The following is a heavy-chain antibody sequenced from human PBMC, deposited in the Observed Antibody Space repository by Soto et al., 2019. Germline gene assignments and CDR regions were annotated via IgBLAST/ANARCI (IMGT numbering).Heavy chain of an antibody. Sequence: QVQLVQSGAEVKKPGSSVKVSCKASGGTFSSYAISWVRQAPGHGLEWMGGIIPIFGTANYAQKFQGRVTITADEATSTAYMELSSLRSEDTAVYYCARDKDSGNVINLLYSSGMDVWGQGTTVTVSS. D-gene: IGHD5-12*01. CDR1: GGTFSSYA. CDR2: IIPIFGTA. J-gene: IGHJ6*02. V-gene: IGHV1-69*12. CDR3: ARDKDSGNVINLLYSSGMDV.